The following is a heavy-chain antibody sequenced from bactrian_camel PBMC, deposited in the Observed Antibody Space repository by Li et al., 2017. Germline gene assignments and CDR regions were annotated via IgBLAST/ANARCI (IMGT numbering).Heavy chain of an antibody. V-gene: IGHV3S40*01. D-gene: IGHD3*01. CDR1: GFTFSSYD. CDR3: CTGYIGA. J-gene: IGHJ6*01. Sequence: VQLVESGGGLVQPGGSLRLSCASSGFTFSSYDMSWVRQAPGKGLEWSSFISRGGESTYYSDGVKGRFTISRDNAANTLALQMNNLQTEDTAVYYCCTGYIGACGQGTQVTVS. CDR2: ISRGGEST.